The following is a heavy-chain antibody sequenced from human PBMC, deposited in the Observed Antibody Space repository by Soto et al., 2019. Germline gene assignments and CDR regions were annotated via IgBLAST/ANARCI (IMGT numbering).Heavy chain of an antibody. CDR2: IRSKAYGGTT. V-gene: IGHV3-49*03. CDR3: TTTRYYYDSSGSPTLDY. D-gene: IGHD3-22*01. CDR1: GFTFGDYA. Sequence: PGGSLRLSCTASGFTFGDYAMSWLRQAPGKGLEWVGFIRSKAYGGTTEYAASVKGRFTISRDDSKSIAYLQMNSLKTEDTAVYYCTTTRYYYDSSGSPTLDYWGQGT. J-gene: IGHJ4*02.